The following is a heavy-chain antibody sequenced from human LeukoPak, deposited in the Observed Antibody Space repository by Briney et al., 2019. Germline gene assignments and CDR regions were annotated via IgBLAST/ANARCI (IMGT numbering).Heavy chain of an antibody. J-gene: IGHJ4*02. D-gene: IGHD3-22*01. V-gene: IGHV4-39*01. CDR2: IYYSGST. CDR3: ARQPSGNYDSSGYYYFDY. Sequence: PSETLSLTCTVSGGSISSSSYYWGWIRQPPGKGLEWIGSIYYSGSTYYNPSLKSRVTISVDTSKNQFSLKLSSVTAADTAVYYCARQPSGNYDSSGYYYFDYWGQGTLITVSS. CDR1: GGSISSSSYY.